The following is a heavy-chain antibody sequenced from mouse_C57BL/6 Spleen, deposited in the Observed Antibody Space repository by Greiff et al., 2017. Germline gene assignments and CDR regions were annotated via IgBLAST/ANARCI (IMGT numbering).Heavy chain of an antibody. CDR1: GFTFTDYY. Sequence: DVKLVESGGGLVQPGGSLSLSCAASGFTFTDYYMSWVRQPPGKALEWLGFIRNKANGYTTEYSASVKGRFTISRDNSQSILYLQMNALRAEDSATYYCARYSYYGYYAWFAYWGQGTLVTVSA. D-gene: IGHD2-3*01. CDR2: IRNKANGYTT. J-gene: IGHJ3*01. CDR3: ARYSYYGYYAWFAY. V-gene: IGHV7-3*01.